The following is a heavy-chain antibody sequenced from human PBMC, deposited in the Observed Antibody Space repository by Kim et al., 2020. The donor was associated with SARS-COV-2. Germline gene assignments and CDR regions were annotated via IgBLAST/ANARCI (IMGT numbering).Heavy chain of an antibody. D-gene: IGHD6-19*01. CDR2: LTGDGSSI. J-gene: IGHJ3*02. CDR3: ARERVIAVACIDVFDI. V-gene: IGHV3-74*03. CDR1: GFTFSNYG. Sequence: GGSLRLSCAASGFTFSNYGIHWVRQAPGKGLVWVAPLTGDGSSIMYADSVKGRFTISRDNAKTTVYLQMNSLRAEDTAVYYCARERVIAVACIDVFDISGEGKTVTAS.